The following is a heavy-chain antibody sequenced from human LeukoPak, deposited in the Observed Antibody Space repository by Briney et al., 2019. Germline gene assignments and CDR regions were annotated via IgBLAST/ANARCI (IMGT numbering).Heavy chain of an antibody. J-gene: IGHJ4*02. D-gene: IGHD6-19*01. CDR1: GFTFSSYS. CDR3: ARDSTFSGYSSGWYPYYFDY. Sequence: GGFLRLSCAASGFTFSSYSMNWVRQAPGKGLEWVSSISSSSSYIYYADSVKGRFTISRDNAKNSLYLQMNSLRAEDTAVYYCARDSTFSGYSSGWYPYYFDYWGQGTLVTVSS. CDR2: ISSSSSYI. V-gene: IGHV3-21*01.